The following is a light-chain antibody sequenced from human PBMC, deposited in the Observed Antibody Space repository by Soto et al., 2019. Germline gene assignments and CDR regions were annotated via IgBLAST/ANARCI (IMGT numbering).Light chain of an antibody. V-gene: IGKV3-15*01. Sequence: EIVMTQSPATLSVSPGERATLSCRASQSVSSNLAWYQQKPGQAPRLLIYGASTRATGIPARFSGSGSGTEFPLTISTLPSDDLAVYYCQQYNNWPPWTFGQGTKVEIK. CDR3: QQYNNWPPWT. J-gene: IGKJ1*01. CDR1: QSVSSN. CDR2: GAS.